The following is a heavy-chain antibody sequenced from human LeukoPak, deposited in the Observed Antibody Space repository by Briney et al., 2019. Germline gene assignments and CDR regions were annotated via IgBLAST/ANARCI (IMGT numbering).Heavy chain of an antibody. V-gene: IGHV1-24*01. CDR2: FDPEDGET. CDR1: GDTLTEIS. Sequence: GASVKVSCKVSGDTLTEISIHWVRQSPGKGLEWMGGFDPEDGETIYAQKLQGRITMTEDTSTDTAYVELSSLRSEDTAVYYCAPVAGSYSAFDIWGQGTMVTVSS. CDR3: APVAGSYSAFDI. J-gene: IGHJ3*02. D-gene: IGHD1-26*01.